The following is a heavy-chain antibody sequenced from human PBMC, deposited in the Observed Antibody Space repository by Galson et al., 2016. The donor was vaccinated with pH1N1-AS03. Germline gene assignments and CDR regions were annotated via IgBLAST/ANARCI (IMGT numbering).Heavy chain of an antibody. D-gene: IGHD6-19*01. CDR1: GYNFTNYW. J-gene: IGHJ4*01. Sequence: SGAEVKKPGESLKISCQGSGYNFTNYWIGWVRQMPGKGLEWMGIIYLDDSDTRYSPSFQGQVTISADKSISTAYLQWSSLKASDTAMYYCARLTLSSGWPCDYWGQGTLVTVSS. CDR3: ARLTLSSGWPCDY. CDR2: IYLDDSDT. V-gene: IGHV5-51*01.